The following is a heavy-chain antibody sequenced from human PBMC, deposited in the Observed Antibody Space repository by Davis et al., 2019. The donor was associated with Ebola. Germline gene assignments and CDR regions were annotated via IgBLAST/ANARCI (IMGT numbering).Heavy chain of an antibody. CDR3: AKQRGVGAIDYDY. D-gene: IGHD1-26*01. Sequence: PGGSLRLSCAASGFTFSSYDMHWVRQAPGKGLEWVTFIQYDGSNKYYADSVKGRFTISRDDSKNTLYLQMNSLRADDTAVYYCAKQRGVGAIDYDYWGRGTVVTVSS. CDR2: IQYDGSNK. V-gene: IGHV3-30*02. CDR1: GFTFSSYD. J-gene: IGHJ4*02.